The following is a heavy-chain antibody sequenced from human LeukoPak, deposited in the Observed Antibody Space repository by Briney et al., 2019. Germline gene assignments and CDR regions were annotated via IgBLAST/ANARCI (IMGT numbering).Heavy chain of an antibody. CDR3: ARLTDSSVDY. V-gene: IGHV4-34*01. D-gene: IGHD3-22*01. CDR1: GGSFSGYY. J-gene: IGHJ4*02. Sequence: KPSETLSLTCAVYGGSFSGYYWSWIRQPPGKGLEWIGEINHSGSTNYNPSLKSRVTISVDTSKNQFSLKLSSVTAADTAVYYCARLTDSSVDYWGQGTLLTVSS. CDR2: INHSGST.